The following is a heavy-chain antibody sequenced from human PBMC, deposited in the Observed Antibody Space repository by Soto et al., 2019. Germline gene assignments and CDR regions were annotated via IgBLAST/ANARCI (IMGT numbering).Heavy chain of an antibody. V-gene: IGHV3-30*18. CDR1: GFSFSAFG. Sequence: QVQLVESGGGVVQPGRSLRLSCAASGFSFSAFGMHWVRQAPGKGLEWVAVISNDGNSQHYADSVKGRFSISRDNSKNTFYLQMNSLSVEDTAVYYCAKTITTVGVSSTGRGALLDYWGQETLVSVSS. D-gene: IGHD3-3*01. J-gene: IGHJ4*02. CDR2: ISNDGNSQ. CDR3: AKTITTVGVSSTGRGALLDY.